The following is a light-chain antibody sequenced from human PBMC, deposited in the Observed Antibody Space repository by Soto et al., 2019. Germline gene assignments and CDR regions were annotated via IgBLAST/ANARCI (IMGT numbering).Light chain of an antibody. CDR3: QHYGYSQWT. V-gene: IGKV3-15*01. J-gene: IGKJ1*01. Sequence: ETVMTQSPATLSVSPGGRATLSCRASQSISDTLAWYQQKPGQAPRLLIHGASTRATGFPARFSGSGSGTEFTLTITRLEPEDSAVYFCQHYGYSQWTFGQGTKVDIK. CDR1: QSISDT. CDR2: GAS.